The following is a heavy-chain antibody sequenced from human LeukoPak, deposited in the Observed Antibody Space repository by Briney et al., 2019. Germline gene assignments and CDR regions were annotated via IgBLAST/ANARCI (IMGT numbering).Heavy chain of an antibody. CDR3: ARGSSSWYYYYGMDV. J-gene: IGHJ6*02. CDR2: IYCSGST. Sequence: SETLSLTCTVSGGSISSGGYYWSWIRQHPGKGLEWIGYIYCSGSTYYNPSLKSRVTISVDTSKNQFSLKLSSVTAADTAVYYCARGSSSWYYYYGMDVWGQGTTVTVS. D-gene: IGHD6-13*01. CDR1: GGSISSGGYY. V-gene: IGHV4-31*03.